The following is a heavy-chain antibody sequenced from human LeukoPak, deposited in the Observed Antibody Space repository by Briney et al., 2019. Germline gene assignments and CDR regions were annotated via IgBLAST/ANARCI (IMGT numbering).Heavy chain of an antibody. CDR3: ARESPPLGYYAMDV. CDR2: ISYDGSNK. J-gene: IGHJ6*02. CDR1: GFTFSSYA. V-gene: IGHV3-30-3*01. Sequence: GGSLRLSCAASGFTFSSYAMHWVRQAPGKGLEWVAVISYDGSNKYYADSVKGRFTISRDNSKSTLYLQMSSLRVEDTAVYYCARESPPLGYYAMDVWGQGTTVTVSS.